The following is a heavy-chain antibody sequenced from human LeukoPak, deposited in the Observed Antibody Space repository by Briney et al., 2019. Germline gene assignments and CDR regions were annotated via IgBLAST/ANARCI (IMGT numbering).Heavy chain of an antibody. V-gene: IGHV1-2*02. CDR2: ISPNNGGT. Sequence: ASVKVSCKASGYTFTGYYIHWVRQAPGQGLEWMGWISPNNGGTKYAQNLRGRVTMTRDTSITTAYMEMSTLGSDDTAMYYCSRGSSLTGNRVPSDYWGQGTLVTVSS. J-gene: IGHJ4*02. CDR3: SRGSSLTGNRVPSDY. D-gene: IGHD3-9*01. CDR1: GYTFTGYY.